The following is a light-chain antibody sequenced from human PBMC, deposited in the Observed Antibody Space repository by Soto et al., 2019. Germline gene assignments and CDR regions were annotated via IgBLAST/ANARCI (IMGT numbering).Light chain of an antibody. Sequence: QSVLTQPPSVSAAPGQRVTISCSGSSSNIGNNYVSWYRQLPRTPPKLLIYDNDQRPSGIPDRFSASKSGTSATLGITGLQTGDEADYYCGTWDNSLTAVVFGGGTKLTVL. V-gene: IGLV1-51*01. CDR1: SSNIGNNY. CDR3: GTWDNSLTAVV. CDR2: DND. J-gene: IGLJ3*02.